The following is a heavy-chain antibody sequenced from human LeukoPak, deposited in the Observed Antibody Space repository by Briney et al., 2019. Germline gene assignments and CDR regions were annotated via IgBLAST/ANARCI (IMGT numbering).Heavy chain of an antibody. Sequence: PGGSLRLSCAASGFTFSSYSMNWVRQAPGKGLEWVSSISSSSSYIYYADSVKGRFTISRDNAKNSLYLQMNSLRAEDTAVYCCARDYYDSSGYFDYWGQGTLVTVSS. CDR3: ARDYYDSSGYFDY. V-gene: IGHV3-21*01. CDR1: GFTFSSYS. CDR2: ISSSSSYI. J-gene: IGHJ4*02. D-gene: IGHD3-22*01.